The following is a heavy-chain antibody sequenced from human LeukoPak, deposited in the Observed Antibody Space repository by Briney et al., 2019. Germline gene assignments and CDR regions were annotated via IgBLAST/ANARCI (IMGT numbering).Heavy chain of an antibody. CDR1: GYTFTSYW. J-gene: IGHJ4*02. D-gene: IGHD6-13*01. V-gene: IGHV5-51*01. Sequence: GESLKTSCKGSGYTFTSYWIGWVRQMPGKGLEWMGIIYPGDSDTRYSPSFQGQVTISADKSISSAYLQWSSLKASDTAMYYCARRIAGSGSDYWGQGTLVTVSS. CDR3: ARRIAGSGSDY. CDR2: IYPGDSDT.